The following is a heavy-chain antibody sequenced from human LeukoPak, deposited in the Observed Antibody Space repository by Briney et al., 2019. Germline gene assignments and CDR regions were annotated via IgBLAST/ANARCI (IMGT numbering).Heavy chain of an antibody. CDR1: GFTFSSYS. Sequence: GGSLRLSCAVSGFTFSSYSMNWVRQAPGKGLEWVANIKQDGSEKYYVDSVKGRFTISRDNAKNSLYLQMNSLRAEDTAVYYCGSVLWFGGGVQHWGQGTLVTVSS. D-gene: IGHD3-10*01. CDR3: GSVLWFGGGVQH. J-gene: IGHJ1*01. CDR2: IKQDGSEK. V-gene: IGHV3-7*01.